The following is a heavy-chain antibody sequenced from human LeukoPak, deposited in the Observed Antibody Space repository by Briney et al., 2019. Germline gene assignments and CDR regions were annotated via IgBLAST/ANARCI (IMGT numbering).Heavy chain of an antibody. J-gene: IGHJ4*02. CDR2: INPNSGGT. D-gene: IGHD5-18*01. Sequence: GASVKVSCKASGYTFTGYYMHWVRQAPGQGLEWMGWINPNSGGTNYAQKFQGRVTMTRDTSISTAYMELSRLRSDDTAVYYCARLVGGYSYGLRDYWGQGTLVTVSS. CDR3: ARLVGGYSYGLRDY. CDR1: GYTFTGYY. V-gene: IGHV1-2*02.